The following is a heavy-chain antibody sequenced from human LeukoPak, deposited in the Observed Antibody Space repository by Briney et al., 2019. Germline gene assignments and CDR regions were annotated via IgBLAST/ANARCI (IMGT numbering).Heavy chain of an antibody. CDR3: ARPAVRTYYYYMDV. V-gene: IGHV4-39*01. J-gene: IGHJ6*03. Sequence: SETLSLTCTVSGGSISSSSYYWGWIRQPPGKGLEWIGSIYYSGSTYYNPSLKSRVTISVDTSKNQFSLKLSSVTAADTAVYYCARPAVRTYYYYMDVWGKGTTVTVSS. CDR2: IYYSGST. CDR1: GGSISSSSYY. D-gene: IGHD3-10*01.